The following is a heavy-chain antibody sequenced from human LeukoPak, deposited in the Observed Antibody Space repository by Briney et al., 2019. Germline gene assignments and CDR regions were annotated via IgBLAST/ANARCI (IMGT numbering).Heavy chain of an antibody. D-gene: IGHD3-3*01. J-gene: IGHJ4*02. V-gene: IGHV3-30*04. CDR2: ISYDGSNK. Sequence: GRSLRLSCAASGFTFSSYAMHWVRQAPGKGLEWVAVISYDGSNKYYADSVKGRFTISRDNSKNTLYLQMNSLRAEDTAVYYCARVPLRFLEWLFTDYWGQGTLVTVSS. CDR1: GFTFSSYA. CDR3: ARVPLRFLEWLFTDY.